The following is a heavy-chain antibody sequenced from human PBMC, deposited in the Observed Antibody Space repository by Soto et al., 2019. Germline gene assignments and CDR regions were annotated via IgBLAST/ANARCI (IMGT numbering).Heavy chain of an antibody. V-gene: IGHV2-5*02. CDR1: GFSLRSLGMA. CDR3: ARPYDSSFDF. CDR2: IYWDDEE. Sequence: QITLKESGPTLLKPTQTLTLTCTFSGFSLRSLGMAVGWIRQPPGRALEWVALIYWDDEERYSPSLQSRLTITKDTSKKHVVLTMTTMDPVDTATYYCARPYDSSFDFWGQAIPVTVSS. J-gene: IGHJ4*02. D-gene: IGHD6-6*01.